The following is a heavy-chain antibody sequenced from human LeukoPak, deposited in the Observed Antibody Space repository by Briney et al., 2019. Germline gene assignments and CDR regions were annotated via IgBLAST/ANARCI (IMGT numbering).Heavy chain of an antibody. CDR2: INHSGST. CDR1: GGSSSGYY. Sequence: PSETLSLTCAVYGGSSSGYYWSWIRQPPGKGLEWIGEINHSGSTNYNPSLKSRVTISVDTSKNQFSLKLSSVTAADTAVYYCARGDSYFDYWGQGTLVTVSS. CDR3: ARGDSYFDY. J-gene: IGHJ4*02. V-gene: IGHV4-34*01.